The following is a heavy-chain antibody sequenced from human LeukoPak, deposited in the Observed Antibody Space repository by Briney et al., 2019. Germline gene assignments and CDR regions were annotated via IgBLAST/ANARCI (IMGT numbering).Heavy chain of an antibody. CDR1: GGSFSGYY. J-gene: IGHJ5*02. Sequence: SETLSLTCAVYGGSFSGYYWSWIRQPPGKGLEWIGEINHSGSTNYNPSLKSRVTISVDTSKNQFSLKLSSVTAADTAVYYCARAISIVATIGFDPWGQGTLVTVSS. CDR2: INHSGST. D-gene: IGHD5-12*01. V-gene: IGHV4-34*01. CDR3: ARAISIVATIGFDP.